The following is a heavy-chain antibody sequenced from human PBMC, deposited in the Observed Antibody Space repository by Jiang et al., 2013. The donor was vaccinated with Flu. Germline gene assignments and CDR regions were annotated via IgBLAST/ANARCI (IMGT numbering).Heavy chain of an antibody. J-gene: IGHJ4*02. CDR3: ASGGYPTVVTYYYFDH. Sequence: QLVESGAEVKKPGESLKISCKGSGYSFANYWIGWVRQMPGKGLEWMGIIYPGDSDTRYSPSFQGQVTISADKSTTTAHLQWNSLKASDTAMYYCASGGYPTVVTYYYFDHWGQGTLVTVSS. V-gene: IGHV5-51*01. CDR1: GYSFANYW. D-gene: IGHD4-23*01. CDR2: IYPGDSDT.